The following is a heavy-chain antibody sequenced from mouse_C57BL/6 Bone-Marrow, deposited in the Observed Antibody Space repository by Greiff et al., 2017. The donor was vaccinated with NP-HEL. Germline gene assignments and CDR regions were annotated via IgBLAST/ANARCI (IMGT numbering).Heavy chain of an antibody. D-gene: IGHD2-4*01. J-gene: IGHJ3*01. Sequence: EVQRVESGGGLVKPGGSLKLSCAASGFTFSSYAMSWVRQTPEKRLEWVATISDGGSYTYYPDNVKGRFTISRDNAKNNLYLQMSHLKSEDTAMYYCARDRYDYDARFAYWGQGTLVTVSA. CDR3: ARDRYDYDARFAY. V-gene: IGHV5-4*01. CDR1: GFTFSSYA. CDR2: ISDGGSYT.